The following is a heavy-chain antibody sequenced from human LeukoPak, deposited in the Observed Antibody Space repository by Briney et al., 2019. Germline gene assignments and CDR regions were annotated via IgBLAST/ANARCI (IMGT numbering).Heavy chain of an antibody. CDR2: INPNSGGT. D-gene: IGHD3-10*01. CDR3: ARGWSYYGSGSYYIVPHFDY. J-gene: IGHJ4*02. V-gene: IGHV1-2*02. CDR1: VYTFTGYY. Sequence: ASVKVSCKASVYTFTGYYMHWVRQAPGQGLEWMGWINPNSGGTNYAQKFQGRVTMTRDTSISTAYMELSRLRSDDTAVYYCARGWSYYGSGSYYIVPHFDYWGQGTLVTVSS.